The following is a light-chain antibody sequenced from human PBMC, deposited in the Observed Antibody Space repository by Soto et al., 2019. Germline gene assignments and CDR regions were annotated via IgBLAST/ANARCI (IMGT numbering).Light chain of an antibody. CDR1: SSNIGAGYD. Sequence: QSVLTQPPSVSGAPGQRVTISCTGSSSNIGAGYDVHWYQQLPGTAPKLLIYGNSKRPSGVPDRFSGSKSGSSASLDITGLQAEDEADYYCQSYDSSLSGVFGGGTKLTVL. CDR2: GNS. J-gene: IGLJ3*02. CDR3: QSYDSSLSGV. V-gene: IGLV1-40*01.